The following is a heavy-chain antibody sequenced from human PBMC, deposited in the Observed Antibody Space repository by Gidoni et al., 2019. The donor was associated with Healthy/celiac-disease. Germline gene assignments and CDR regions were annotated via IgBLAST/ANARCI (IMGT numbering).Heavy chain of an antibody. CDR3: ARPRPPYSSGASWFDP. D-gene: IGHD6-19*01. CDR1: GFTFSSYA. Sequence: QVQLVESGGGVVQPGRSLRLSCAASGFTFSSYAMHWVRQAPGKGLEWVAVISYDGSNKYYADSVKGRFTISRDNSKNTLYLQMNSLRAEDTAVYYCARPRPPYSSGASWFDPWGQGTLVTVSS. CDR2: ISYDGSNK. J-gene: IGHJ5*02. V-gene: IGHV3-30-3*01.